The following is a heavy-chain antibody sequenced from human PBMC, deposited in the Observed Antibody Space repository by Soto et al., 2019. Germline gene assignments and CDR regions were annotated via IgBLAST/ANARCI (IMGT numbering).Heavy chain of an antibody. CDR1: GYTFTSYG. CDR3: ARDEAYKWNDGGWFDP. J-gene: IGHJ5*01. CDR2: ISAYNGNT. Sequence: QVQLVQSGAEVKKPGASVKVSCKASGYTFTSYGISWVRQASGQGLEWMGWISAYNGNTKYAQKLQGRVTMTTATSTSTAYMELRSLRSDGTAVYYCARDEAYKWNDGGWFDPWGQGTLVTVSS. D-gene: IGHD1-1*01. V-gene: IGHV1-18*01.